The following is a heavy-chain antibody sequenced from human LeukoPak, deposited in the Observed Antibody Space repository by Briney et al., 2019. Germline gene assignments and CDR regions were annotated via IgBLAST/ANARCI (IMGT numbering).Heavy chain of an antibody. CDR2: INHSGST. V-gene: IGHV4-34*01. CDR3: AREKAAAGMYYGMDV. D-gene: IGHD6-13*01. J-gene: IGHJ6*02. Sequence: GSLRLSCAASGFTFSAYWMSWVRQPPGKGLEWIGEINHSGSTNYNPSLKSRVTISVDTSKNQFSLKLSSVTAADTAVYYCAREKAAAGMYYGMDVWGQGTTVTVSS. CDR1: GFTFSAYW.